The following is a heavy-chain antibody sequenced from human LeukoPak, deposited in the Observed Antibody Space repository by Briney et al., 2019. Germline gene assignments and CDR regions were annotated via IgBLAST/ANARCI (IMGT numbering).Heavy chain of an antibody. J-gene: IGHJ6*01. Sequence: SETLSLTCTVSGGSITSSSYYWGWIRQPPGKGLEWIGEINNYGTDRYNPSLQSRVSISVDSSKSQFSLRLSSVTAADTALYYCARVLPDHAPFDVWGKGTSVTISS. CDR3: ARVLPDHAPFDV. CDR2: INNYGTD. V-gene: IGHV4-39*07. D-gene: IGHD1-14*01. CDR1: GGSITSSSYY.